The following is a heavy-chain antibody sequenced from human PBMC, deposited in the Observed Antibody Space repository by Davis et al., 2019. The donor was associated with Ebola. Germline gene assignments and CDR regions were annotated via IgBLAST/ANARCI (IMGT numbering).Heavy chain of an antibody. CDR1: GYTFTGYY. J-gene: IGHJ5*02. CDR2: INPNSGGT. D-gene: IGHD6-19*01. V-gene: IGHV1-2*06. Sequence: AASVKVSCKASGYTFTGYYMHWVRQAPGQGLEWMGRINPNSGGTNYAQKLQGRVTMTTDTSTSTAYMELRSLRSDDTAVYYCARAEGYSSGWGTTDPWFDPWGQGTLVTVSS. CDR3: ARAEGYSSGWGTTDPWFDP.